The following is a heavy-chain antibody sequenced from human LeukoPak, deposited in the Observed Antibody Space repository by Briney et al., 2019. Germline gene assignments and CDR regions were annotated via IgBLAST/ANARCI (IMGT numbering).Heavy chain of an antibody. CDR3: ARHLTNTNGYNWGPYHFYGMDV. CDR2: IDIASGSGFM. CDR1: GFTFSSHA. V-gene: IGHV3-21*01. Sequence: PGGSLRLSCAASGFTFSSHAMNWVRQAPGKGLEWVSSIDIASGSGFMYYADSVRGRFTISRDDAKNSLFLQMNSLSPEDTAVYYCARHLTNTNGYNWGPYHFYGMDVWGQGTTVTVSS. J-gene: IGHJ6*02. D-gene: IGHD5-24*01.